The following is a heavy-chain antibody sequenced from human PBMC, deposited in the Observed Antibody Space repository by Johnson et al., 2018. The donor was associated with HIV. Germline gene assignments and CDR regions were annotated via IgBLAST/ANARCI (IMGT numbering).Heavy chain of an antibody. V-gene: IGHV3-33*06. CDR2: IWSDGSNK. J-gene: IGHJ3*02. D-gene: IGHD1-26*01. CDR3: AKWGSMRATSAFDI. CDR1: GFTFSSYG. Sequence: QVQLVESGGGVVQPGKSLRLSCAASGFTFSSYGMHWVRQAAGKGLEWVALIWSDGSNKYYADYVKGRLTISRDNSKNTRYLQMNSLRAEDTAVYYCAKWGSMRATSAFDIWGQGTMVTVSS.